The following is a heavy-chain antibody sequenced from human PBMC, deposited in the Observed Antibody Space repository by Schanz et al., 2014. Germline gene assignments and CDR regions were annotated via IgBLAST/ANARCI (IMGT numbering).Heavy chain of an antibody. D-gene: IGHD2-21*01. J-gene: IGHJ4*02. CDR3: ARTFRCGGGECSTWAD. CDR1: GGPFSGY. Sequence: QVQLQQWGAGLLKPSETLSLTCAVSGGPFSGYWGWIRQPPGKGLEWIGEINHSGSTNYNPTLKSGVTIAVDTSRTQFSLKLSSVTAADTAVYYCARTFRCGGGECSTWADWGQGTLVTVSS. V-gene: IGHV4-34*01. CDR2: INHSGST.